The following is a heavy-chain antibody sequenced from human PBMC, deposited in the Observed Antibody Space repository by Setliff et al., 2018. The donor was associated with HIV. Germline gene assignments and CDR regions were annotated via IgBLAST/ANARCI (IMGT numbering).Heavy chain of an antibody. Sequence: SETLSLTCAVYGGSLANYYWSWIRQPAGKGLEWLGRIYANGYTNYNPSLNSRVTVSLDTSKNQFSLNLNSVTAADTAVYYCARETGYSPSRYYYYGMDVWGQGTTVTVSS. V-gene: IGHV4-59*10. J-gene: IGHJ6*02. D-gene: IGHD3-9*01. CDR2: IYANGYT. CDR1: GGSLANYY. CDR3: ARETGYSPSRYYYYGMDV.